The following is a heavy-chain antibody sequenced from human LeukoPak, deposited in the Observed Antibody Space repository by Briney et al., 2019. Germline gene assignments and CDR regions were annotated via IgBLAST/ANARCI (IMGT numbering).Heavy chain of an antibody. V-gene: IGHV1-18*01. CDR1: GFTFTSYG. CDR2: ISAYNGNT. CDR3: ARGYYDSSGYDY. D-gene: IGHD3-22*01. J-gene: IGHJ4*02. Sequence: GGSLRLSCAASGFTFTSYGISWVRQAPGQGLEWMGWISAYNGNTNYAQKLQGRVTMTTDTSTSTAYMELRSLRSDDTAVYYCARGYYDSSGYDYWGQGTQVTVSS.